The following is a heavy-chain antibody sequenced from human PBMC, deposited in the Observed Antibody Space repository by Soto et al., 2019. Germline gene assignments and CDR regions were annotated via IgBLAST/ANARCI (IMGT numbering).Heavy chain of an antibody. V-gene: IGHV4-30-4*01. J-gene: IGHJ4*02. CDR2: IYYSGST. CDR1: GGSISSGDYY. CDR3: ARSWANYDILTAFDY. D-gene: IGHD3-9*01. Sequence: SETLSLTCAVSGGSISSGDYYGSWIRQPPGKGLEWIGYIYYSGSTYYNPSLKSRVTISVDTSKNQFSLKLSSVTAADTAVYYCARSWANYDILTAFDYWGQGTLVTVSS.